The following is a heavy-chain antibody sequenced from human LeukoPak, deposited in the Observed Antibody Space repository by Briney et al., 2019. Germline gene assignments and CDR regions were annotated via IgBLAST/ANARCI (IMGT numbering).Heavy chain of an antibody. CDR1: GCNFANHA. V-gene: IGHV3-23*01. Sequence: GGSLRLSCAASGCNFANHAMSWVRQTARKGLEWVSAISGGGDITYYADSVKGRFTISRDNSKNTLYLQMNSLRAEDTAVYYCARLSDWSPFHYWGQGTLVTVSS. CDR3: ARLSDWSPFHY. CDR2: ISGGGDIT. D-gene: IGHD3-9*01. J-gene: IGHJ4*02.